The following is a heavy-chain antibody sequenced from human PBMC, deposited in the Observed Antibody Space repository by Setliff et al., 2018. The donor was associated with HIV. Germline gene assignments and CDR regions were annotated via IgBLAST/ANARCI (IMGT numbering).Heavy chain of an antibody. D-gene: IGHD3-16*02. J-gene: IGHJ3*02. CDR3: ARESLNLGELSSNPDASDI. CDR1: GGSITAPYNY. Sequence: LSLTCTVSGGSITAPYNYWSWIRQPPGKGLEWIGEINHSGSTNYNPSLKSRVTISVDTSKNQFSLKLSSVTAADTAVYYCARESLNLGELSSNPDASDIWGKGQWSPSPQ. V-gene: IGHV4-34*01. CDR2: INHSGST.